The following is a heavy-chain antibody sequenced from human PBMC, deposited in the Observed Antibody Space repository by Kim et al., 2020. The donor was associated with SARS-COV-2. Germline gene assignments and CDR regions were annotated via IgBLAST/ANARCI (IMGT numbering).Heavy chain of an antibody. J-gene: IGHJ6*02. D-gene: IGHD3-3*01. V-gene: IGHV3-21*01. Sequence: GGSLRLSCEASGFTFSSYSMNWVRQAPGKGLEWVSSISSSSSYIYYADSVKGRFTISRDNAKNSLYLQMNSLRAEDTAVYYCARVEEEYDFWSGYYTGGYYYYGMDVWGQGTTVTVSS. CDR1: GFTFSSYS. CDR3: ARVEEEYDFWSGYYTGGYYYYGMDV. CDR2: ISSSSSYI.